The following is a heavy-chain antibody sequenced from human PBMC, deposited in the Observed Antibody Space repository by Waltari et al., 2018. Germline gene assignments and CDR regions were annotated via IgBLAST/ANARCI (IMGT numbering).Heavy chain of an antibody. CDR2: ISGSCGCT. CDR3: AKGSGSSGSFDY. D-gene: IGHD6-19*01. V-gene: IGHV3-23*01. CDR1: GFTFSSYA. Sequence: EVQLLESGGGLVQPGGSLRLSCAASGFTFSSYAMSWVRQAPGKGLEVVSAISGSCGCTYYADSVKGRFTISRDNSKNTLYLQMNSLGAEDTAVYYGAKGSGSSGSFDYWGQGTLVTVSS. J-gene: IGHJ4*02.